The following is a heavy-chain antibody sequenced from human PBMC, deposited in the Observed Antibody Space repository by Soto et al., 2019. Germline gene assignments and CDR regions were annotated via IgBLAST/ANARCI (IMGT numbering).Heavy chain of an antibody. CDR3: AKKGGGDYILGY. Sequence: QITLKESGPTLVKPTQTLTLTCTFSGFSLSSNGVGVGWIRQPPGKALEWLALIYWDDSKHYSPSLKSRLTITKATTKNQVVLTMTTMDPVDTATYSCAKKGGGDYILGYWGQGTLVTVSS. CDR2: IYWDDSK. J-gene: IGHJ4*02. D-gene: IGHD4-17*01. V-gene: IGHV2-5*02. CDR1: GFSLSSNGVG.